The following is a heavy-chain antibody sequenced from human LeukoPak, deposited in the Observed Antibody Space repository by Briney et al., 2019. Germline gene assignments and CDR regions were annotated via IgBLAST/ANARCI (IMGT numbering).Heavy chain of an antibody. CDR3: ARVGSSWYSPQVFDY. V-gene: IGHV1-2*02. Sequence: ASVKVSCKASGYTFTGYYMHWVRQAPGQGLEWMGWINPNSGGTNYAQKFQGRVTMTRDTSISTAYMELSRLRSDDTAVYYCARVGSSWYSPQVFDYWGQGTLVTVSS. CDR2: INPNSGGT. J-gene: IGHJ4*02. CDR1: GYTFTGYY. D-gene: IGHD6-13*01.